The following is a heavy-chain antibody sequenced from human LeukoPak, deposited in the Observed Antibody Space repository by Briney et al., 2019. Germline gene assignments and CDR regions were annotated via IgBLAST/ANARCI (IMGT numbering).Heavy chain of an antibody. V-gene: IGHV3-30*18. CDR2: ISYDGSNE. CDR3: AKDRKALDYFDY. Sequence: GGSLRLSCAASGFTFSSYGMRWVRQAPGKGLEWVAVISYDGSNEYYADSVKGRFTISRDNSKNTLYLQMNSLRAEDTAVYYCAKDRKALDYFDYWGQGTLVTVSS. CDR1: GFTFSSYG. J-gene: IGHJ4*02.